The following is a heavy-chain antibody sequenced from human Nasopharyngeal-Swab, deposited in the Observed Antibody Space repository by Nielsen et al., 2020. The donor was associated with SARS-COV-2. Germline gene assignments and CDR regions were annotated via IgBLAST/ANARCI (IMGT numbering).Heavy chain of an antibody. CDR3: AIMTTVTSYLFYYYYYMDV. CDR1: GGTFRSYA. D-gene: IGHD4-11*01. Sequence: SVKVSCKASGGTFRSYAISWVRQAPGQGLEWMGGIILIFGTANYAQKFQGRVTITADESTSTAYMELSSLRSEDTAVYYCAIMTTVTSYLFYYYYYMDVWGKGTTVTVSS. CDR2: IILIFGTA. J-gene: IGHJ6*03. V-gene: IGHV1-69*13.